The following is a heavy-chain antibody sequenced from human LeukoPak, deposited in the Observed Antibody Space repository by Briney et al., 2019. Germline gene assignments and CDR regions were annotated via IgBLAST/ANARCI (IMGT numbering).Heavy chain of an antibody. V-gene: IGHV3-30*02. CDR2: IRYDGSNK. Sequence: PGGSLRLSCAASGFTFSSYGMHWVRQAPGKGLWWVAFIRYDGSNKYYADSVKGRFAISRDNSKNTLYLQMNSLRAEDTAVYYCAKEYCSSTSCSSFDYWGQGTLVTVSS. CDR1: GFTFSSYG. J-gene: IGHJ4*02. CDR3: AKEYCSSTSCSSFDY. D-gene: IGHD2-2*01.